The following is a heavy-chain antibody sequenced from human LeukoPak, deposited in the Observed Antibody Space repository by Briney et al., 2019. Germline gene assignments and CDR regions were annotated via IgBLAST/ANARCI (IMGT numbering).Heavy chain of an antibody. CDR1: GFTFSSYA. J-gene: IGHJ4*02. D-gene: IGHD3-22*01. CDR2: ISSNGGST. CDR3: VRYYYDSSGRYDY. Sequence: GGSLRLSCSASGFTFSSYAMHWVRQAPGKGLEYVSAISSNGGSTYYADSVKGRFTISRDNSKNTLYLQMSSLRAEDTAVYYCVRYYYDSSGRYDYWGQGTLVTVSS. V-gene: IGHV3-64D*09.